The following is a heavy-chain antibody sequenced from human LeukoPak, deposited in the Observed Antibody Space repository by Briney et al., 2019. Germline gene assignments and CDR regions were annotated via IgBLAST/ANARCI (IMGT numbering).Heavy chain of an antibody. Sequence: ASVKVSCKASGYTFTSYYMHWVRQAPGQGLEWMGIINPSGGSTSYAQKFQGRVTMTRDMSTSTVYMELSSLRSEDTAVYYCARGYQKWLQTPIAFDIWGQGTMVTVSS. J-gene: IGHJ3*02. CDR2: INPSGGST. D-gene: IGHD5-12*01. CDR3: ARGYQKWLQTPIAFDI. CDR1: GYTFTSYY. V-gene: IGHV1-46*01.